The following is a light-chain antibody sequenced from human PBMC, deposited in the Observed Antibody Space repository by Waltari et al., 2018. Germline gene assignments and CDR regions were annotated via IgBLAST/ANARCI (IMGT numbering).Light chain of an antibody. CDR3: GTWDSSLSGAV. CDR2: ENT. Sequence: QSVLTQPPSVSAAPGQRVPITCPGGSPNIGHNYVSWYRQFPGTAPKLLIYENTERPSGIPGRFSGSKSGTSATLDITGLQAGDEADYYCGTWDSSLSGAVFGGGTHLTVL. J-gene: IGLJ7*01. CDR1: SPNIGHNY. V-gene: IGLV1-51*02.